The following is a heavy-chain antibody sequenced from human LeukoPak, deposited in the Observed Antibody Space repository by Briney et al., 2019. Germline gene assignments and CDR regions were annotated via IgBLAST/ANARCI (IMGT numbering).Heavy chain of an antibody. V-gene: IGHV3-33*01. Sequence: PGRSLRLSCAPSRFTFSSYDMHWVRQASGKGLEWVAVIWYDGSNKYYADSVKGRFTISRDNSKNTLYLQMNSLRAEDTAVYYCATTYSAYCSSTSCYGRFDYWGQGTLVTVSS. D-gene: IGHD2-2*01. CDR1: RFTFSSYD. CDR3: ATTYSAYCSSTSCYGRFDY. CDR2: IWYDGSNK. J-gene: IGHJ4*02.